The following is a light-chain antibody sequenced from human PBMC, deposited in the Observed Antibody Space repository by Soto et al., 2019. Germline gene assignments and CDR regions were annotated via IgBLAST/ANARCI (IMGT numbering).Light chain of an antibody. CDR3: QSYDSSLSGSKV. CDR1: RSNIGAGYD. Sequence: QSVLTQPPSVSGAPGQRVTISCTGSRSNIGAGYDVHWYQQIPGKAPKLLIYVTNNRPSGVPDRFSGSKSGTSASLAITGLRAEDEADYYCQSYDSSLSGSKVFGGGTKLTVL. J-gene: IGLJ2*01. CDR2: VTN. V-gene: IGLV1-40*01.